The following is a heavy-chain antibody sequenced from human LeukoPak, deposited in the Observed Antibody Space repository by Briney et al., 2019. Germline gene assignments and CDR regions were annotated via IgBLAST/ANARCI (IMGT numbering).Heavy chain of an antibody. J-gene: IGHJ6*02. CDR3: ARGIEDIVVVPAAIPYYYYGMDV. V-gene: IGHV3-30-3*01. CDR2: ISYDGSNK. D-gene: IGHD2-2*02. Sequence: GGSLRLSCAASGFTFSSYAMHWVRQAPGKGLEWVAVISYDGSNKYYADSVKGRFTISRDNSKNTLYLQMNSLRAEDTAVYYCARGIEDIVVVPAAIPYYYYGMDVWGQGTTVTVSS. CDR1: GFTFSSYA.